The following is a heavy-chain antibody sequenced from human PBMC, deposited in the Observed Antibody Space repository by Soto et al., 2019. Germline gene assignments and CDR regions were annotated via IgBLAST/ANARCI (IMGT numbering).Heavy chain of an antibody. CDR3: ARDNSGYDYWDY. Sequence: GALRLSCAASGFTFSSYGMHWVRQAPGKGLEWVAVIWYDGSNKYYADSVKGRFTISRDNSKNTLYLQMNSLRAEDTAVYYCARDNSGYDYWDYWGQGTLVTVSS. CDR1: GFTFSSYG. D-gene: IGHD5-12*01. J-gene: IGHJ4*02. V-gene: IGHV3-33*01. CDR2: IWYDGSNK.